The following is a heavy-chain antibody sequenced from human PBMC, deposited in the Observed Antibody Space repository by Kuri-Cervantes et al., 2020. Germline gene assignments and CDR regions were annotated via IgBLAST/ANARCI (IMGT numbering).Heavy chain of an antibody. CDR2: VSWNGSRT. J-gene: IGHJ4*02. CDR1: GFTFSNSD. V-gene: IGHV3-19*01. CDR3: ARGFLGDCSGGSCYTISDY. Sequence: GESLKISCAASGFTFSNSDMNWVRQAPGKGLEWVSGVSWNGSRTDYADSVKGRFIISRDNAKSSLYLQMNSLRDEDTAVYYCARGFLGDCSGGSCYTISDYWGQGTLVTVSS. D-gene: IGHD2-15*01.